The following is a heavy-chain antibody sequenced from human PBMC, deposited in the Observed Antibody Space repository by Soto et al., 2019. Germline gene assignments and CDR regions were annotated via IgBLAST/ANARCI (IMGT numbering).Heavy chain of an antibody. Sequence: QVQLVQSGAEVKKHGASVKVSCKASGYTFTNYGITWVRQAPGQGLEWMGWISAYNGNIKYAQNLQDRVTMTTDTSTSTAYMELRSLRSDDPAVYYCARDSSSRSYGMDVWGQGTTVTVSS. J-gene: IGHJ6*02. V-gene: IGHV1-18*01. CDR3: ARDSSSRSYGMDV. D-gene: IGHD6-13*01. CDR1: GYTFTNYG. CDR2: ISAYNGNI.